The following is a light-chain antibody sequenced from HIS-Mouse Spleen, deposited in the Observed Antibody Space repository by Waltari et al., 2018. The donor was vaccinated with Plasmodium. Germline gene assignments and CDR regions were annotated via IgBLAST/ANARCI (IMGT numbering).Light chain of an antibody. Sequence: HSALPQPPSVSGSPGQSVTISCTRTSSDVGGYYYLPWYQQHPGKAPKLMIYDVSKRPSGVPDRFSGSKSGNTASLTISGLQAEDEADYYCCSYAGSYTYVFGTGTKVTVL. CDR3: CSYAGSYTYV. J-gene: IGLJ1*01. CDR1: SSDVGGYYY. V-gene: IGLV2-11*02. CDR2: DVS.